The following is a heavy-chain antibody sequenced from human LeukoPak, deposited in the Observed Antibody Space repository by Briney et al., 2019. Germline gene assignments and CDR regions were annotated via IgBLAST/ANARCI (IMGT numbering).Heavy chain of an antibody. CDR3: AKVCSGGSCYFVH. Sequence: PGGSLRLSSAAAGFTFSSYAMSWVRQAPGKGLEWVSAISGSGGSTYYADSVKGRFTISRDNSKNTLYLQMNNLRAEDTAVYYCAKVCSGGSCYFVHWGQGTLVTVSS. V-gene: IGHV3-23*01. CDR2: ISGSGGST. CDR1: GFTFSSYA. D-gene: IGHD2-15*01. J-gene: IGHJ4*02.